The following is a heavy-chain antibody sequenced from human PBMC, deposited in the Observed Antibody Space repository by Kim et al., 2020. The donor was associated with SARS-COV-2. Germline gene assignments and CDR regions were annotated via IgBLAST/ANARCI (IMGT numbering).Heavy chain of an antibody. CDR2: N. CDR3: ARGIYSYGYA. D-gene: IGHD5-18*01. J-gene: IGHJ5*02. Sequence: NDYAVSVKSRITINPDTSKNQFSLQLNSVTPEDTAVYYCARGIYSYGYAWGQGTLVTVSS. V-gene: IGHV6-1*01.